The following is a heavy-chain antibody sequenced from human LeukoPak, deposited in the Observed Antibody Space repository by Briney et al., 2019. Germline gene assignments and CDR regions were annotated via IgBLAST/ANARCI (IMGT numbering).Heavy chain of an antibody. CDR3: ATGRYRGPFGY. V-gene: IGHV4-59*01. J-gene: IGHJ4*02. D-gene: IGHD4-11*01. CDR2: IYYSGST. Sequence: SETLSLTCTVSGGSISSYYWSWIRQPPGKGLEWIGYIYYSGSTNYNPSLKSRVTISVDMSKNQFSLKLSSVTAADTAVYYCATGRYRGPFGYWGQGTLVTVSS. CDR1: GGSISSYY.